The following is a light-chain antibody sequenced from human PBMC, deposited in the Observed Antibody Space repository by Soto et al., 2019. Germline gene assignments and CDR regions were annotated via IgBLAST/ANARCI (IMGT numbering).Light chain of an antibody. V-gene: IGKV4-1*01. J-gene: IGKJ2*01. CDR3: HHYVTTPRP. Sequence: DIVMTQAPDSLAVSLGERTTINCKSSQSLFYSSNNKNFLAWYQQKAGQPPKLLIYWASTRESGVHDRFSGSGSRAECNLTITSLQDEDAGVYYCHHYVTTPRPFGQGT. CDR1: QSLFYSSNNKNF. CDR2: WAS.